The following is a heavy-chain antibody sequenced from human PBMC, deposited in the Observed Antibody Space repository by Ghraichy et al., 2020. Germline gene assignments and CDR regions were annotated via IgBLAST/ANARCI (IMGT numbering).Heavy chain of an antibody. CDR1: GFSFSSYA. CDR2: ISDNGADT. Sequence: GGSLRLSCAASGFSFSSYAMSWVRQAPGKGLEWVSAISDNGADTYYADAVKGRFTISRDNSKNTLYLQMNSLRVEDTAIYYCAKDRGSVVGAIRAVGSFDSWGQGTLVTVSS. J-gene: IGHJ4*02. V-gene: IGHV3-23*01. D-gene: IGHD1-26*01. CDR3: AKDRGSVVGAIRAVGSFDS.